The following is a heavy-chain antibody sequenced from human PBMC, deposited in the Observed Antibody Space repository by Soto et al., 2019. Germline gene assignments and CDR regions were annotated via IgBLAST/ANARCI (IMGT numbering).Heavy chain of an antibody. Sequence: SLRLSCAASGFTFSDYYMHWVRQAPGKGLEWVAVISYDGSNKYYADSVKGRFTISRDNSKNTLYLQMNSLRAEDTAVYYCAKDSIGYYDSSGYNYWGQGTLVTVSS. CDR3: AKDSIGYYDSSGYNY. J-gene: IGHJ4*02. V-gene: IGHV3-30*18. CDR1: GFTFSDYY. D-gene: IGHD3-22*01. CDR2: ISYDGSNK.